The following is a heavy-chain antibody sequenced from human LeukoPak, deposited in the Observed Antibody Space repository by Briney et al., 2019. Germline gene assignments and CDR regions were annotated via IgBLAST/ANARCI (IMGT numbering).Heavy chain of an antibody. V-gene: IGHV1-2*04. CDR2: INPNGGGT. CDR3: ARGRTSSGWYMGYFDY. CDR1: GYTFTGYY. D-gene: IGHD6-19*01. J-gene: IGHJ4*02. Sequence: ASVKVSCKASGYTFTGYYMHWVRQAPGQGLEWMGWINPNGGGTNYAQKFQGWVTMTRDTSISTAYMELSRLRSDDTAVYYCARGRTSSGWYMGYFDYWGQGTLVTVSS.